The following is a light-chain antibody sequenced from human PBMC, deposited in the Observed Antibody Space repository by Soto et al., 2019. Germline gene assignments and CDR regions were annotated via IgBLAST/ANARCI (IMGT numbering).Light chain of an antibody. Sequence: QSALTQPASVSGSPGQTITISSTGTSSDVGGYNYLSWYQQNPGKAPKLMIYEVSNRPSGVSNRFSGSKSGNMASLTISGLQAEDEADYYCSSYTINRTYVFGTGTKVTVL. CDR3: SSYTINRTYV. J-gene: IGLJ1*01. CDR2: EVS. CDR1: SSDVGGYNY. V-gene: IGLV2-14*01.